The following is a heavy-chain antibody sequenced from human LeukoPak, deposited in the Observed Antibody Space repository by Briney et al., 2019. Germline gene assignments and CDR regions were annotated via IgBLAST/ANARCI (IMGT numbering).Heavy chain of an antibody. CDR1: GYTFTSYY. J-gene: IGHJ6*03. V-gene: IGHV1-2*02. CDR2: INPNSGGT. D-gene: IGHD3-3*01. Sequence: ASVKVSCKASGYTFTSYYMHWVRQAPGQGLEWMGWINPNSGGTNYAQKFQGRVTMTRDTSITTAYMELSSLRSDDTAVYYCARDHSNDFWSGSGPLYYMDVWGKGTTVTVSS. CDR3: ARDHSNDFWSGSGPLYYMDV.